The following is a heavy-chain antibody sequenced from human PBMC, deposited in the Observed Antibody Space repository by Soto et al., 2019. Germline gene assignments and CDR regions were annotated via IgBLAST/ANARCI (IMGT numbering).Heavy chain of an antibody. CDR1: GFTLRSYW. Sequence: GGSLRLSCAASGFTLRSYWMHWVRQAPGKGLVWVSRINRDGSSTNYADSVKGRVTISRDTAKNTVYLQMNSLRAEDTAVYYCVRGDNWNDEASDYWGQGTLVTVSS. V-gene: IGHV3-74*01. CDR3: VRGDNWNDEASDY. CDR2: INRDGSST. D-gene: IGHD1-1*01. J-gene: IGHJ4*02.